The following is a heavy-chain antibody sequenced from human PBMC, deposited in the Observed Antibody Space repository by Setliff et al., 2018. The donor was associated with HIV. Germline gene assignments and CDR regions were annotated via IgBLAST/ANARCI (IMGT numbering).Heavy chain of an antibody. J-gene: IGHJ4*01. CDR1: GYTFTGYY. Sequence: GASVKVSCKTSGYTFTGYYVHWVRLAPGQGPEWVGWINPETGDPNYAQKFRGRVLMTRDTSITTTFLHVAKLTSDDTAIYYCATGIPSDLDYWGQGTLVTVSS. CDR2: INPETGDP. D-gene: IGHD2-21*01. CDR3: ATGIPSDLDY. V-gene: IGHV1-2*02.